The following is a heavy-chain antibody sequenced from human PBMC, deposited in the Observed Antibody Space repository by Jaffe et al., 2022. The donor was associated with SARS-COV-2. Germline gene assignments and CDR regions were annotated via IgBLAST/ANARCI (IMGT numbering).Heavy chain of an antibody. CDR3: AKGSYYDFWSGYYDY. D-gene: IGHD3-3*01. J-gene: IGHJ4*02. CDR2: ISWNSGSI. Sequence: EVQLVESGGGLVQPGRSLRLSCAASGFTFDDYAMHWVRQAPGKGLEWVSGISWNSGSIGYADSVKGRFTISRDNAKNSLYLQMNSLRAEDTALYYCAKGSYYDFWSGYYDYWGQGTLVTVSS. V-gene: IGHV3-9*01. CDR1: GFTFDDYA.